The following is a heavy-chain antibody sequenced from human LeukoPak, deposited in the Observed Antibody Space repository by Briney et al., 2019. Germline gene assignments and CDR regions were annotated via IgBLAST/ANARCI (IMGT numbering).Heavy chain of an antibody. CDR2: ISAYNGNT. V-gene: IGHV1-18*01. CDR1: GGTFSSYA. D-gene: IGHD5-12*01. J-gene: IGHJ4*02. Sequence: ASVKVSCKASGGTFSSYAISWVRQAPGQGLGWMGWISAYNGNTNYAQKLQGRVTMTTDTSTSTAYMELRSLRSDDTAVYYCARVYEATGLDYWGQGTLVTVSS. CDR3: ARVYEATGLDY.